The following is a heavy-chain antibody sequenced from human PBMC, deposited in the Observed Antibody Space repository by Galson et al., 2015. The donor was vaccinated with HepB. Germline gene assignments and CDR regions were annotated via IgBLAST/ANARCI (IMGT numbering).Heavy chain of an antibody. V-gene: IGHV3-33*01. D-gene: IGHD2-2*01. J-gene: IGHJ4*02. CDR3: ARVKNRYCSSTSFQQPFDY. CDR1: GFTFSSYG. CDR2: IWYDGSNK. Sequence: SLRLSCAASGFTFSSYGMHWVRQAPGKGLEWVAVIWYDGSNKYYADSVKGRFTISRDNSKNTLYLQMNSLRAEDTAVYYCARVKNRYCSSTSFQQPFDYWGQGTLVTVSS.